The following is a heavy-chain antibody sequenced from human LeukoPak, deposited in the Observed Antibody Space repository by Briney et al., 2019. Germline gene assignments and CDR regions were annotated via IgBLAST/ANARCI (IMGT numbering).Heavy chain of an antibody. Sequence: SETLSLTCAVYGGSFSDYYWSWIRQPPGKGLEWIGEINHSGSTNYNPSLKSRVTISVDTSKNQFSLKLSSVTAADTALYSCARMAISSDDWYFDLWGRGTLVTVSS. CDR1: GGSFSDYY. J-gene: IGHJ2*01. V-gene: IGHV4-34*01. D-gene: IGHD5-24*01. CDR2: INHSGST. CDR3: ARMAISSDDWYFDL.